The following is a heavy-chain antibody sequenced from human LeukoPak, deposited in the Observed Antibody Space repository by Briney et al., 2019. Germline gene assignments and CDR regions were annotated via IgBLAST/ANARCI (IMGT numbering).Heavy chain of an antibody. CDR2: IKQDGSVQ. Sequence: PGGSLRLSCSASGFTFSSYWMSWVRQAPGKGLEWMANIKQDGSVQNYVDSVKGRFTISRDNAKDSLFLQLNNLRAEDTAVYFCARDGIMTYAFDIWGQGTKVTLSP. J-gene: IGHJ3*02. D-gene: IGHD1-1*01. V-gene: IGHV3-7*01. CDR3: ARDGIMTYAFDI. CDR1: GFTFSSYW.